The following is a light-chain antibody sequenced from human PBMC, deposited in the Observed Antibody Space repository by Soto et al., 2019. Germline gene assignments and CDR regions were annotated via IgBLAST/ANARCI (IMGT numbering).Light chain of an antibody. Sequence: QAVVTQPPSVSGAPGQRVTISCTGSSSNIGAGYDVHWYQQLPGTAPKLLIYGNSNRPSGVPDRFSGSKSGTPASLAITGRQAEDEDDYYCQSYDSSLSDVVFGGGTKLTVL. CDR3: QSYDSSLSDVV. CDR2: GNS. V-gene: IGLV1-40*01. CDR1: SSNIGAGYD. J-gene: IGLJ2*01.